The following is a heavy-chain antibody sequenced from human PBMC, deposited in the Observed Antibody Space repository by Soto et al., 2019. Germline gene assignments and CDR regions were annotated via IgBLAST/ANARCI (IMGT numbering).Heavy chain of an antibody. CDR1: GDIINNHW. D-gene: IGHD3-10*01. CDR3: ARGYYDSGHGYDL. J-gene: IGHJ5*02. V-gene: IGHV5-51*01. Sequence: VESLTISCKVPGDIINNHWIVWVRQTPGKGLEWMGLIFTRDSETKISPSFQGHVSFSVDNSINTVYLQWTSLKTADTGMYFCARGYYDSGHGYDLWGQGTMVTVSS. CDR2: IFTRDSET.